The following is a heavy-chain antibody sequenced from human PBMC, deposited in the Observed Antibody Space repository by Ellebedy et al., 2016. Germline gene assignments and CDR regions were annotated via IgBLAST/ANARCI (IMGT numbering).Heavy chain of an antibody. V-gene: IGHV1-8*02. CDR2: MNPYSGNT. CDR1: GYTFNSYD. D-gene: IGHD3-10*01. J-gene: IGHJ4*02. CDR3: SRGGWGKEGDHY. Sequence: ASVKVSCKASGYTFNSYDIHWVRQATGQGLEWMGWMNPYSGNTGYAQKFQGRVTMTRTTSISTAYMDLSSLSSEDTAVYYCSRGGWGKEGDHYWGQGTLVTVSS.